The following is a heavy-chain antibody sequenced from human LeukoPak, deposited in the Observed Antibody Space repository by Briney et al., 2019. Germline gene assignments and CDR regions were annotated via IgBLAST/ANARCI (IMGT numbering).Heavy chain of an antibody. D-gene: IGHD6-13*01. V-gene: IGHV3-7*01. Sequence: GGSLRLSCAASGFTFSGSAMHWVRQASGKGLEWVANIKQDGSEKYYVDSVKGRFTISRDNAKNSLYLQMNSLRAEDTAVYYCARELDSSSYPYYYYYYYMNVWGKGTTVTISS. CDR3: ARELDSSSYPYYYYYYYMNV. J-gene: IGHJ6*03. CDR2: IKQDGSEK. CDR1: GFTFSGSA.